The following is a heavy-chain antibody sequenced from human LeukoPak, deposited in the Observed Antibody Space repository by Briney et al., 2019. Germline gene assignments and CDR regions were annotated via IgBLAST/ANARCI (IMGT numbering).Heavy chain of an antibody. V-gene: IGHV4-34*01. D-gene: IGHD5-12*01. CDR2: INHSGST. CDR3: ASVGVVIVATIRGAFDY. J-gene: IGHJ4*02. CDR1: GGSFSGYY. Sequence: SETLSLTCAVYGGSFSGYYWSWIRQPPGKGLEWIGEINHSGSTNYNPSLKSRVTISVDTSKNQFSLKLSSVTAADTAVYYCASVGVVIVATIRGAFDYWGQGTLVTVSS.